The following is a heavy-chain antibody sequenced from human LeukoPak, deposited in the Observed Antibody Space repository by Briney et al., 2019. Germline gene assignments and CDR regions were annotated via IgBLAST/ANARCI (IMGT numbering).Heavy chain of an antibody. CDR1: GGSISNYY. CDR3: AGHADTSSWYDPFDI. V-gene: IGHV4-59*08. CDR2: IYYSGST. D-gene: IGHD6-13*01. Sequence: SETLSLTCTVSGGSISNYYWSWIRQPPGKGLEWIGYIYYSGSTDCDPSLKSRVTISLDTSENYFSLKLSSVTAADTAVYYCAGHADTSSWYDPFDIWGQGTMVTVSS. J-gene: IGHJ3*02.